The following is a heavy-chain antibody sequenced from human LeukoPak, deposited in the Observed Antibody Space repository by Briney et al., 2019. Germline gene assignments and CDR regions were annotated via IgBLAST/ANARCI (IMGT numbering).Heavy chain of an antibody. CDR2: IWYDGSNK. CDR3: AKVLRGYSYGQGPFDY. Sequence: GGSLRLPCAASGFTFSSYGMHWVRQAPGKGPEWVAVIWYDGSNKYYADSVKGRFTISRDNSKNTLYLQMNSLRAEDTAVYYCAKVLRGYSYGQGPFDYWGQGTLVTVSS. J-gene: IGHJ4*02. V-gene: IGHV3-33*06. D-gene: IGHD5-18*01. CDR1: GFTFSSYG.